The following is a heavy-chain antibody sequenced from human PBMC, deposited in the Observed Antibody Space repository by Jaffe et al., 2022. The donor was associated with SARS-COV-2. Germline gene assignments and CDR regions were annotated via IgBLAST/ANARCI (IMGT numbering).Heavy chain of an antibody. Sequence: EVQLVESGGGLVQPGGSLRLSCVVSGFNVSGNFLTWVRQAPGKGPEWVSVIYGGGSAYYADSVKGRFTISRDTSKNTVYLQMNSLRAEDTAVYYCARDLGSANYYYYGMSVWGQGTTVTVSS. J-gene: IGHJ6*02. D-gene: IGHD6-25*01. CDR3: ARDLGSANYYYYGMSV. CDR1: GFNVSGNF. CDR2: IYGGGSA. V-gene: IGHV3-66*02.